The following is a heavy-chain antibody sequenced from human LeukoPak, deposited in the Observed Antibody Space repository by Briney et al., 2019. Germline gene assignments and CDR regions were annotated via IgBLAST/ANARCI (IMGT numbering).Heavy chain of an antibody. V-gene: IGHV4-59*01. D-gene: IGHD5-18*01. J-gene: IGHJ6*03. CDR1: GGSISSYY. Sequence: SETLSLTCTVSGGSISSYYWSWIRQPPGKGLEWIGYIYYSGSTNYNPSLKSRVTISVDTSKNQFSLKLSSVTAADTAVYYCARTTEGGYTYDYFYYYYMDVWGKGTTVTVSS. CDR2: IYYSGST. CDR3: ARTTEGGYTYDYFYYYYMDV.